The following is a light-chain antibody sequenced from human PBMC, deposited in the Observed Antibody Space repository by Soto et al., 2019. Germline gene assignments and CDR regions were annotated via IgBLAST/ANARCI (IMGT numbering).Light chain of an antibody. V-gene: IGKV1-5*01. CDR3: QQYISYPWT. J-gene: IGKJ1*01. CDR1: QSITSW. Sequence: DIQSTHSPSALSASVGARVTITCRASQSITSWLAWYQQKPRRAPKLLIYDASTLESGVPSRFSGSGSETEFTLTISSLQTDDFATYYCQQYISYPWTFGQGTKVDIK. CDR2: DAS.